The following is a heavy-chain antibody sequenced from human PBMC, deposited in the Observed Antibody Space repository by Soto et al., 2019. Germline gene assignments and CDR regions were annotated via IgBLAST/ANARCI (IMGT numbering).Heavy chain of an antibody. D-gene: IGHD3-10*01. CDR1: GFAFSSHP. J-gene: IGHJ3*02. V-gene: IGHV3-23*01. Sequence: VQLLESGGGLAQPGGSLRLSCAASGFAFSSHPMSWVRQAPEKGLEWVAGISDGGDLTYNADSVRGRFTISRDNSRNTLYLQMNSLRAEDTAVYYCARRVIGSSRAFDIWGQGTIVTVSS. CDR2: ISDGGDLT. CDR3: ARRVIGSSRAFDI.